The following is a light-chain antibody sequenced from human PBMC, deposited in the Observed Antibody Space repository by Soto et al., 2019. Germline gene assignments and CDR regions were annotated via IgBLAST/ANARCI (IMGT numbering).Light chain of an antibody. V-gene: IGKV3-11*01. CDR3: QQCSNWPIT. CDR2: EAS. Sequence: EILLTQSPATLSVSPGERATLSCRANQSVSSFLAWYQQKPGKAPRLLISEASNRPTGIPARFSGSGSGTDFTLTISSLEPEDFAVYYCQQCSNWPITFGQGTRLEIK. J-gene: IGKJ5*01. CDR1: QSVSSF.